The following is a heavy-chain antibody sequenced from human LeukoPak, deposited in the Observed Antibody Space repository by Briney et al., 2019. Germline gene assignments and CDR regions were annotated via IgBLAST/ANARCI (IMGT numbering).Heavy chain of an antibody. V-gene: IGHV3-48*03. CDR3: ASEYNWNYSNWFDP. CDR1: GFTFSSYE. J-gene: IGHJ5*02. Sequence: GGSLRLACAASGFTFSSYEMNWVRQAPGKGLEWVSYISSSGSTIYYADSVKGRFNISRDNDKNSLYLQMNSMRAEDTAVYYCASEYNWNYSNWFDPWGKGTLVTVSS. D-gene: IGHD1-7*01. CDR2: ISSSGSTI.